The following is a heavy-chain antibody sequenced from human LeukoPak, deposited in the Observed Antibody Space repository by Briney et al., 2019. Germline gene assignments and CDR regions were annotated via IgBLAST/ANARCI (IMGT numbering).Heavy chain of an antibody. V-gene: IGHV4-31*03. CDR2: IYYSGST. CDR1: GGSISSGGYY. CDR3: ARVSTITIFGVVTPSYFDY. J-gene: IGHJ4*02. Sequence: PSETLSLTCTVSGGSISSGGYYWSWIRQDPGKGLEWIGYIYYSGSTYYNPSLKSRFTISLDTSKSQFSLKLSSVTAADTAVYFCARVSTITIFGVVTPSYFDYWGQGTLVTVSS. D-gene: IGHD3-3*01.